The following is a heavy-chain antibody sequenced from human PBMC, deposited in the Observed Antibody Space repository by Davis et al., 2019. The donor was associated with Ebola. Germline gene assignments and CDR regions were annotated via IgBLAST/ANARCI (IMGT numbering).Heavy chain of an antibody. Sequence: MPGGSLRLSCAVYGGSFSGYYWSWIRQPPGKGLEWIGEINHSGSTNYNPSLKSRVTISVDTSKKQFSLKLSSVTAADTAVYYCARGYSSSWLVYYYYGMDVWGQGITVTVSS. V-gene: IGHV4-34*01. CDR2: INHSGST. J-gene: IGHJ6*02. D-gene: IGHD6-13*01. CDR3: ARGYSSSWLVYYYYGMDV. CDR1: GGSFSGYY.